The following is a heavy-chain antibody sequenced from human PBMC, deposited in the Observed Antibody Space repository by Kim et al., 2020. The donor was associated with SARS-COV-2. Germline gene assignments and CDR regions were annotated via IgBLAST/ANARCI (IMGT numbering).Heavy chain of an antibody. CDR3: AKVSAMVVGGAFDI. D-gene: IGHD5-18*01. CDR1: GFTFDDYA. CDR2: ISWNSGSI. V-gene: IGHV3-9*01. Sequence: GGSLRLSCAASGFTFDDYAMHWVRQAPGKGLEWVSGISWNSGSIGYADSVKGRFTISRDNAKNSLYLQMNSLRAEDTALYYCAKVSAMVVGGAFDIWGQGTMVTVSS. J-gene: IGHJ3*02.